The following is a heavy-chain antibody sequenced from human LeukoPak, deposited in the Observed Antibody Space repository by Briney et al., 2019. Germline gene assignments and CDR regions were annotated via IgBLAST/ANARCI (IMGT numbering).Heavy chain of an antibody. CDR3: PRDSTGYTYYYYGTAV. Sequence: GGSLRLSCAASGFTFSSYWMSGVRQAPGEGLEWVANIKQDGSEKYYVDSVKGRFTISRDNARNALYLQLKSLRAEDTALYYCPRDSTGYTYYYYGTAVWSEGTTVTLP. V-gene: IGHV3-7*01. CDR1: GFTFSSYW. J-gene: IGHJ6*02. CDR2: IKQDGSEK. D-gene: IGHD2-8*02.